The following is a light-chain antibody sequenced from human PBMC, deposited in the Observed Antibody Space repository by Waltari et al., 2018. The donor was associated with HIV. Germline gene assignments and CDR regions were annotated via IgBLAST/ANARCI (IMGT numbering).Light chain of an antibody. Sequence: QSAQTQPASRSGSPGQSITISCTGTSSDIGSYNLVSWYQQHPGKAPKLMIYAGSKRPSGVSNRFSGSKSGNTASLTISGLQAEDEADYYCYSYAGSRTGYVFGTGTKVTVL. CDR1: SSDIGSYNL. V-gene: IGLV2-23*01. J-gene: IGLJ1*01. CDR2: AGS. CDR3: YSYAGSRTGYV.